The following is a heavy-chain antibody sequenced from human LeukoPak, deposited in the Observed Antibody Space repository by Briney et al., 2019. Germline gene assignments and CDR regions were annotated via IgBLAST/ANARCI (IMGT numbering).Heavy chain of an antibody. J-gene: IGHJ4*02. V-gene: IGHV4-59*08. Sequence: SETLSLTCTVSGVSINNYYWSWIRQPPGKGLEWIGYLYYSGRTNYNPSLKSRVTISVDTSKNQFSLKLNSVAAADTAVYYCAAQDTAANDYWGQGTLVTVSS. CDR2: LYYSGRT. D-gene: IGHD5-18*01. CDR3: AAQDTAANDY. CDR1: GVSINNYY.